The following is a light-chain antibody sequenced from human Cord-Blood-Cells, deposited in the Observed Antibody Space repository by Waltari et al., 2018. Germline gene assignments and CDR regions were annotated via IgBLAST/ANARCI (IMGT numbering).Light chain of an antibody. Sequence: QSALTHPASVSGSPAQSTPIPCTGPSSDVGGYTSFSWYHHHPGKAPKLRIYDVSNRPSGVSNRFSGSKSGNTASLTISGLQAEDEADYYCSSYTSSSTLVFGGGTKLTVL. J-gene: IGLJ3*02. CDR1: SSDVGGYTS. CDR2: DVS. V-gene: IGLV2-14*03. CDR3: SSYTSSSTLV.